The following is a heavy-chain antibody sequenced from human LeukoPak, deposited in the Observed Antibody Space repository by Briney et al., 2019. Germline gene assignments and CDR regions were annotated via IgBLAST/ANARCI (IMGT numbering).Heavy chain of an antibody. V-gene: IGHV1-8*01. D-gene: IGHD3-10*01. CDR3: ARGYYGSGSYYQFHY. CDR2: MNPNSGNT. CDR1: GYTFTSYD. J-gene: IGHJ4*02. Sequence: ASVKVSCKASGYTFTSYDINWVRQATGQGLEWMGWMNPNSGNTGYAQKFQGRVTKTRNTSISTAYMELSSLRSEDTAVYYCARGYYGSGSYYQFHYWGQGTLVTVSS.